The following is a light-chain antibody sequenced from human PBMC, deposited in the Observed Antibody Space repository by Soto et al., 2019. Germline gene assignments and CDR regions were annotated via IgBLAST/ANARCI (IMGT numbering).Light chain of an antibody. V-gene: IGKV3-20*01. CDR1: ESVNNNY. Sequence: EIVLTQSPGTLSLSPGERATLSCRASESVNNNYLAWYQQKPGQAPRLLIYGTSIRATGIPDRFSGSGSETDFTLTINRMEPEDFAVYYCQQYESSPITFGQGTRLEIK. CDR3: QQYESSPIT. CDR2: GTS. J-gene: IGKJ5*01.